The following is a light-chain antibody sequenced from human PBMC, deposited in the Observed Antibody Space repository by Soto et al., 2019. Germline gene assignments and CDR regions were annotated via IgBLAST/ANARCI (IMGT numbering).Light chain of an antibody. J-gene: IGKJ1*01. V-gene: IGKV3-15*01. Sequence: EVALTQSPGTLSLSPGARATLSCRASQSIANNYLTWYQQKPGQAPRVLIYDASTRATGIPARFSGSGSGTEFTLIISSLQSEDSAVYYCQQYNSWLWTFGQGTKVDI. CDR2: DAS. CDR1: QSIANN. CDR3: QQYNSWLWT.